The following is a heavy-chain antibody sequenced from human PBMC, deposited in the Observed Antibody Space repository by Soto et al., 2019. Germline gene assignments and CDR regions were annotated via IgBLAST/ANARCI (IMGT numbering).Heavy chain of an antibody. CDR2: IYGDDVK. J-gene: IGHJ4*02. CDR1: GFSLSNTGMA. CDR3: AHGEPYFEA. V-gene: IGHV2-5*02. Sequence: QITLKESSPTLVKPTQTLTLTCTFSGFSLSNTGMAVGWIRQPPGKALEWLALIYGDDVKRYRPSLRRRLTISKDTSKNQVVLTMTNMDPVDTGTYFCAHGEPYFEAWGQGTLVTVSS.